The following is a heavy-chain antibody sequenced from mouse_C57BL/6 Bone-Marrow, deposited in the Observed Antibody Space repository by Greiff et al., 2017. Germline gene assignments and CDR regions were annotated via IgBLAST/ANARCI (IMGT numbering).Heavy chain of an antibody. CDR2: INPNSGST. J-gene: IGHJ4*01. Sequence: QVQLQQSGAELVKPGASVKLSCKASGYTFTSYWMHWVKQRPGQGLEWIGMINPNSGSTNYNEKFKSKATLTVDKSSSTAYMQLSSLTSEDSAVYYCARRGDYYYSSSYVDDAMDYWGQGTSVTVSS. V-gene: IGHV1-64*01. D-gene: IGHD1-1*01. CDR1: GYTFTSYW. CDR3: ARRGDYYYSSSYVDDAMDY.